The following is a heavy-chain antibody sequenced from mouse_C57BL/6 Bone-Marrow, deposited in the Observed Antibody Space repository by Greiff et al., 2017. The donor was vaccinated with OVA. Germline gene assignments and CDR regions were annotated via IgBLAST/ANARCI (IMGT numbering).Heavy chain of an antibody. CDR2: FYPGSGSI. D-gene: IGHD1-1*01. CDR1: GYTFTEYT. V-gene: IGHV1-62-2*01. J-gene: IGHJ3*01. CDR3: ARHEAPYYYGSSPWLAY. Sequence: VQLQQSGAELVKPGASVKLSCKASGYTFTEYTIHWVKQRSGQGLEWIGWFYPGSGSIKYNEKFKDKATLTADKSSSTVYMELSRLTSEDSAVYFCARHEAPYYYGSSPWLAYWGQGTLVTVSA.